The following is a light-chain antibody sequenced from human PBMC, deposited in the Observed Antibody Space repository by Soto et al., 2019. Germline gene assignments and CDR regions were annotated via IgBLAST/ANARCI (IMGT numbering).Light chain of an antibody. CDR1: QSISRN. CDR3: QQANSFPLT. Sequence: DIQMTQSPSSLSASVGDRVTITCRASQSISRNLNWYQLKPGKAPKVLIYAASSLTSGVPSRFSGSGSGTDFTLSISSLQPEDFATYYCQQANSFPLTFGGGTKVEIK. J-gene: IGKJ4*01. V-gene: IGKV1-39*01. CDR2: AAS.